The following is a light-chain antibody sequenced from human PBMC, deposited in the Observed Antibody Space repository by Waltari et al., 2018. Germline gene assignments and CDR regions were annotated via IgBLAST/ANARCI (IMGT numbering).Light chain of an antibody. Sequence: QLLLTQSPSASASLGASVQLTCTLSSGHSNNIIAWLQQQPGKGPRYLMRVNSDGSHSKGDEIPDRFSGSSSGAERYLTISSVQSEYEADYYCETGSQGTWVVGGGTKLTVL. CDR3: ETGSQGTWV. CDR2: VNSDGSH. V-gene: IGLV4-69*01. J-gene: IGLJ3*02. CDR1: SGHSNNI.